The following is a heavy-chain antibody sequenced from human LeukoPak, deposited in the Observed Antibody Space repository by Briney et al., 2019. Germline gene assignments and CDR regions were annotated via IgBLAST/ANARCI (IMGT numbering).Heavy chain of an antibody. Sequence: PGGSLRLSCAASGFTFSSYGMHWVRQAPGKGLEWVAVIWYDGSNKYYADSVKGRFTISRDNSKNTLYLQMNSLRAEDTAVYYCAKTYRSSTSCYNWFDPWGQGTLVTVSS. CDR2: IWYDGSNK. J-gene: IGHJ5*02. CDR3: AKTYRSSTSCYNWFDP. CDR1: GFTFSSYG. D-gene: IGHD2-2*01. V-gene: IGHV3-33*06.